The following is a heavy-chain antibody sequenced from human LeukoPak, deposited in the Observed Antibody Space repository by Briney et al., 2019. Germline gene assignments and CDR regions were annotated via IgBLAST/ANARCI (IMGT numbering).Heavy chain of an antibody. CDR2: INGDGGST. D-gene: IGHD6-13*01. CDR3: VREGPGSNRGKSFGMVV. V-gene: IGHV3-74*01. CDR1: GFTFNTYW. J-gene: IGHJ6*01. Sequence: GGSLRLSCVASGFTFNTYWIRWVRQAPGKGLGWVSGINGDGGSTYYADSVRGRLTISRDDARNTLYLQMNRLRAEDTAVYYCVREGPGSNRGKSFGMVVGGEGSTVT.